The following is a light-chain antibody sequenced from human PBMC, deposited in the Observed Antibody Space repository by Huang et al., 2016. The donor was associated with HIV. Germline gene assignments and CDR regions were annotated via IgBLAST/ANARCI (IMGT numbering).Light chain of an antibody. CDR3: QQYNNWPPEET. Sequence: EIVMTQSPATLSVSPGERATLSCRASQSVSSNLAWYQQKPGQAPRLLIYGASTRATVSPASFSGSGSGTEFTLTISSLQAEDFALYYCQQYNNWPPEETFGPGTKVDIK. CDR1: QSVSSN. CDR2: GAS. V-gene: IGKV3-15*01. J-gene: IGKJ3*01.